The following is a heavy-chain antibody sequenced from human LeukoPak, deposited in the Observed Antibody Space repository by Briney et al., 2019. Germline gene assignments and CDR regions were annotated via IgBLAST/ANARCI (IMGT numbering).Heavy chain of an antibody. V-gene: IGHV4-4*07. J-gene: IGHJ4*02. CDR2: IYTSGST. D-gene: IGHD5-18*01. CDR1: GASISSYY. Sequence: SESLSLTCTVSGASISSYYWSWIRQPAGKGLEWIGRIYTSGSTYYNPSLKSRVTISVDTSKNQFSLKLSSVTAADTAVYYCARWIGYSYGYSYYFDYWGQGTLVTVSS. CDR3: ARWIGYSYGYSYYFDY.